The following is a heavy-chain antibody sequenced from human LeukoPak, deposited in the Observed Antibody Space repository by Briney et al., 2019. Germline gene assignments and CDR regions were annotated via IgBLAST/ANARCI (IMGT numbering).Heavy chain of an antibody. D-gene: IGHD3-22*01. Sequence: PGGSLRLSCAASGFTFSTYGMNWVRLAPGRGLEWVSSISTSSSYIYYADSVKGRSTISRDNAKNSLYLQMNSLRAEDTAVYYCAGRNYDSSGYYLSYWGQGTLVTVSS. V-gene: IGHV3-21*01. J-gene: IGHJ4*02. CDR2: ISTSSSYI. CDR3: AGRNYDSSGYYLSY. CDR1: GFTFSTYG.